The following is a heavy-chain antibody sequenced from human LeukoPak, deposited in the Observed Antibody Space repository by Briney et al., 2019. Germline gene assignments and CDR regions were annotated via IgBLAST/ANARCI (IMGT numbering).Heavy chain of an antibody. CDR3: ARDLGGYCSSTSCFYAFDI. CDR1: GGTFSSYA. D-gene: IGHD2-2*01. J-gene: IGHJ3*02. CDR2: INAGNGNT. Sequence: GASVKVSCKASGGTFSSYAIHWVRQAPGQRLEWMGWINAGNGNTKYSQKFQGRVTITRDTSASTAYMELSSLRSEDTAVYYCARDLGGYCSSTSCFYAFDIWGQGTMVTVSS. V-gene: IGHV1-3*01.